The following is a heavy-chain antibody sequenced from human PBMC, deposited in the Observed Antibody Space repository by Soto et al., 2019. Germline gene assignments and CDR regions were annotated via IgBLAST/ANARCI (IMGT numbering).Heavy chain of an antibody. Sequence: GGSLRLSCAASGFTFSNAWINWVRQAPGKGLEWVGRIKSKTDGGTTDYAEPVKGRFAISRDDSNNMVYLQMNSLEIEDTAVYYCTTDSYSTIIIVRFDYWGHGTLVTVSS. CDR1: GFTFSNAW. CDR2: IKSKTDGGTT. D-gene: IGHD3-22*01. CDR3: TTDSYSTIIIVRFDY. V-gene: IGHV3-15*07. J-gene: IGHJ4*01.